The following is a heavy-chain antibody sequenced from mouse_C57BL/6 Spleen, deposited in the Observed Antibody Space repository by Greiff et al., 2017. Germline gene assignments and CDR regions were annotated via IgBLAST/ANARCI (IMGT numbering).Heavy chain of an antibody. V-gene: IGHV5-4*01. CDR3: ARDEGPSWFAY. Sequence: EVKLMESGGGLVKPGGSLKLSCAASGFTFSSYAMSWVRQTPEKRLEWVATISDGGSYTYYPDNVKGRFTISRYNAKNNLYLQMSQLKSEDTAMWYCARDEGPSWFAYWGQGTLVTVSA. CDR2: ISDGGSYT. D-gene: IGHD3-3*01. CDR1: GFTFSSYA. J-gene: IGHJ3*01.